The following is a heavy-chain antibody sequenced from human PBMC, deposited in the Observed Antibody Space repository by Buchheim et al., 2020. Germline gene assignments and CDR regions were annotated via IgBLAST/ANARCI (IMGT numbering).Heavy chain of an antibody. D-gene: IGHD2-15*01. CDR1: GFTFSSYG. Sequence: QVQLVESGGGVVQPGRSLRLSCAASGFTFSSYGMHWVRQAPGKGLEWVAVISYDGSNKYYADSVKGRFTISRDNSKNTLYLQMNSLRAEDTAVYYCAKDHEYCSGGSCWGEGGFFDYWGQGTL. V-gene: IGHV3-30*18. CDR2: ISYDGSNK. J-gene: IGHJ4*02. CDR3: AKDHEYCSGGSCWGEGGFFDY.